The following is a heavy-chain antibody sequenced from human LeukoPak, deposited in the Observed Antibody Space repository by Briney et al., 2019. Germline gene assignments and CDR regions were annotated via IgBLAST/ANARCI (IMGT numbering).Heavy chain of an antibody. CDR2: IYYSGST. D-gene: IGHD3-10*01. J-gene: IGHJ5*02. CDR1: GGSIGSYY. V-gene: IGHV4-59*08. CDR3: ARSMVRGVIFWFDP. Sequence: SETLSLTCTVSGGSIGSYYWSWIRQPPGKGLGWIGYIYYSGSTNYNPSLKSRVTISVDTSKNQFSLKLSSVTAADTAVYYCARSMVRGVIFWFDPWGQGTLVTVSS.